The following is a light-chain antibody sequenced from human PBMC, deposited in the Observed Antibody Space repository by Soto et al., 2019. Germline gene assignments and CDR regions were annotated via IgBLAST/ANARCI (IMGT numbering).Light chain of an antibody. CDR3: SSYAGAVV. V-gene: IGLV2-23*01. CDR1: SSDVGSYNL. Sequence: QSALTQPASVSASPGQSITISCTGTSSDVGSYNLVSWYQHHPGKAPKLIIYEGGNRPSGVSNRFSASKSGNTASLTISGLQAEDGADYYCSSYAGAVVFGGGTKLTVL. CDR2: EGG. J-gene: IGLJ2*01.